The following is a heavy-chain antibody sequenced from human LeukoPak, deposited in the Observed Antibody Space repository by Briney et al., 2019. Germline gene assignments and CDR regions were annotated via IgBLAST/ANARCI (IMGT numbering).Heavy chain of an antibody. Sequence: GGSLRLSCPASGFTFSSYWMHWVRQAPGKGLVWVSRINSDGSSTSYADSVKGRFTISRDNAKNTLYLQMNSLRAEDTAVYYCASWGSYRPNWFDPWGQGTLVTVSS. J-gene: IGHJ5*02. CDR2: INSDGSST. CDR1: GFTFSSYW. CDR3: ASWGSYRPNWFDP. D-gene: IGHD3-16*02. V-gene: IGHV3-74*01.